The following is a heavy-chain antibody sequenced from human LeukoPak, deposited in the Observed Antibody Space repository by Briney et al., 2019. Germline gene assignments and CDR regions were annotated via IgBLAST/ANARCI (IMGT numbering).Heavy chain of an antibody. D-gene: IGHD3-10*01. Sequence: PGGSLRLSCAASGFTFSSYEMNWVRQAPGKGLEWVSYISSSGSTIYYADSVKGRFTISRDNAKNSLYLQMNSLRAEDTAVYYCAREEGHYYGSGKTGFDPWGQGTLVTVSS. J-gene: IGHJ5*02. CDR2: ISSSGSTI. CDR3: AREEGHYYGSGKTGFDP. V-gene: IGHV3-48*03. CDR1: GFTFSSYE.